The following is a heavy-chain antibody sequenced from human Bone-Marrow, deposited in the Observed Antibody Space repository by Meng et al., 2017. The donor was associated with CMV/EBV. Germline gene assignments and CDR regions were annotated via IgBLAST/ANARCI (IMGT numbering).Heavy chain of an antibody. CDR2: TYYRSKWYS. J-gene: IGHJ4*02. D-gene: IGHD2-2*03. V-gene: IGHV6-1*01. CDR3: VRGGYCTSASCYRFFDS. CDR1: SSNSAA. Sequence: SSNSAAWNWIRQSPSRGLEWLGRTYYRSKWYSDYAVSVKSRITINPDTSKNQFSLQLNSATPEDTAVYCCVRGGYCTSASCYRFFDSWGQGTLVTVSS.